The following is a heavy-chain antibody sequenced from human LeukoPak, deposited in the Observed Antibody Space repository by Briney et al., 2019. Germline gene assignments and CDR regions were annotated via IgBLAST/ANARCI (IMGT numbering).Heavy chain of an antibody. Sequence: ASVKVSCKASGYTFTGYYMHWVRQAPGQGLEWMGWIKPNSGGTNYAQKFQGRVTMTRDTSISTAYMELSRLRSDDTAVYYCARDRGIGAAGINWFDPWGQGTLVTVSS. CDR2: IKPNSGGT. D-gene: IGHD6-13*01. J-gene: IGHJ5*02. CDR3: ARDRGIGAAGINWFDP. CDR1: GYTFTGYY. V-gene: IGHV1-2*02.